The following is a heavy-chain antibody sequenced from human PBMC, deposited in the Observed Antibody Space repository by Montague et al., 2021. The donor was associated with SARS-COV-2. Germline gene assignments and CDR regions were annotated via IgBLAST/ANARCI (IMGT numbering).Heavy chain of an antibody. CDR2: INHSANT. D-gene: IGHD3-10*01. V-gene: IGHV4-34*01. J-gene: IGHJ6*02. CDR1: GGSLSGYY. Sequence: SETLSLTCAVYGGSLSGYYWSWIRQPPEKGLEWIGEINHSANTKYNPSLKSPVTISIDTSKNQFSLKMTSVTAADTATYYCASGIYPSGSYYNRYYYGLNNWGQGTPVIVSS. CDR3: ASGIYPSGSYYNRYYYGLNN.